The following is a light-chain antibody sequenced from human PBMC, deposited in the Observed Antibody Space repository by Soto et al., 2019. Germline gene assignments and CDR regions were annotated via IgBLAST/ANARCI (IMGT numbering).Light chain of an antibody. V-gene: IGKV3-20*01. CDR1: QSVRSNS. J-gene: IGKJ4*01. CDR2: GAS. Sequence: EVVLTQSPGTLSLSPGERANLSCRASQSVRSNSLAWYQQKAGQAPRLLIYGASSRATGIPDRFSGSGSGTDFTLTISRLEPEDFAVYSCQQYGSSPRTFGGGTKVEIK. CDR3: QQYGSSPRT.